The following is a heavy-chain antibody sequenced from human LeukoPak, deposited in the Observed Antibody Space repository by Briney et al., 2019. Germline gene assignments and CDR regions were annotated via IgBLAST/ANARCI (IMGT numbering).Heavy chain of an antibody. CDR3: ARESEYQLLYEFDY. CDR1: GFIFSSYW. CDR2: INSDGSST. Sequence: PGGSLTLSCAASGFIFSSYWMHWVRQAPGKGLVWVSRINSDGSSTSYADSVKGRFTISRDNAKNTLYLQMNSLRAEDTAVYYCARESEYQLLYEFDYWGQGTLVTVSS. V-gene: IGHV3-74*01. D-gene: IGHD2-2*02. J-gene: IGHJ4*02.